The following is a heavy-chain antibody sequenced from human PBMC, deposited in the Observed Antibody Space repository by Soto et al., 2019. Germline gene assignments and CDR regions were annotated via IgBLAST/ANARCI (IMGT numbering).Heavy chain of an antibody. J-gene: IGHJ4*02. CDR3: ARDKITGLFDY. Sequence: PSETLSLTCAVYGGSFSGYYWTWIRQPPGTGLEWIGEINHRGSTNYNPSLKSRVTISVDTSKNQFSLKLTSVTAADMAVYYCARDKITGLFDYWGQGTMVTVSS. V-gene: IGHV4-34*01. D-gene: IGHD2-8*02. CDR2: INHRGST. CDR1: GGSFSGYY.